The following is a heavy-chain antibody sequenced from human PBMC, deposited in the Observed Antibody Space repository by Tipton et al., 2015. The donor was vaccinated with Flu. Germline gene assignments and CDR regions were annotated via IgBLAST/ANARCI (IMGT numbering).Heavy chain of an antibody. Sequence: TLSLTCTVSGSSISSYYWSWIRQPPGKGLEWIGYIYYSGSTNYNPSLKSRVTISVDTSKNQFSLKLSSVTAADTAVYYCARTYYYGSGIIDIWGQGTMVTVSS. CDR3: ARTYYYGSGIIDI. J-gene: IGHJ3*02. CDR1: GSSISSYY. V-gene: IGHV4-59*01. CDR2: IYYSGST. D-gene: IGHD3-10*01.